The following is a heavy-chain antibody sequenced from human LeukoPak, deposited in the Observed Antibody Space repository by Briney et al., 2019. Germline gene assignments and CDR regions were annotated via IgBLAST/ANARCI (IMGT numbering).Heavy chain of an antibody. D-gene: IGHD5-18*01. V-gene: IGHV4-39*07. CDR2: INHSGST. CDR3: ARRGIQLWFSDWFDP. CDR1: GGSISSSSYY. J-gene: IGHJ5*02. Sequence: SETLSLTCTVSGGSISSSSYYWGWIRQPPGKGLEWIGEINHSGSTNYNPSLKSRVTISVDTSKNQFSLKLSSVTAADTAVYYCARRGIQLWFSDWFDPWGQGTLVTVSS.